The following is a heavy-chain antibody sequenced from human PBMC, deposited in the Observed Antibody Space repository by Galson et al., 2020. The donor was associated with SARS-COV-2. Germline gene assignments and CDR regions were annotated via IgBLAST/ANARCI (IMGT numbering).Heavy chain of an antibody. Sequence: SVKVSCKASGGTFSSYAISWVRQAPGQGLEWMGGIIPILGIANYAQKFQGRVTITADKSTSTAYMELSSLRSEDTAVYYCARDSSMVRGVIIPLDYWGQGTLVTVSS. J-gene: IGHJ4*02. V-gene: IGHV1-69*10. D-gene: IGHD3-10*01. CDR1: GGTFSSYA. CDR2: IIPILGIA. CDR3: ARDSSMVRGVIIPLDY.